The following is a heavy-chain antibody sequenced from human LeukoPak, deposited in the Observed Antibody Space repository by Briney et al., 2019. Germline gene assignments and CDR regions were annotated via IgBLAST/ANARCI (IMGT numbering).Heavy chain of an antibody. CDR2: ISGSGVST. V-gene: IGHV3-23*01. Sequence: GGSLRLPCAASGFTFSYYTMTWVRQAPGKGLEWVSGISGSGVSTYYADSVKGRFTISRDNSKNTLYLQMNSLRVEDTAVYYCAKDFDYGSGSYYPDYWGQGTLVTVSS. CDR3: AKDFDYGSGSYYPDY. D-gene: IGHD3-10*01. CDR1: GFTFSYYT. J-gene: IGHJ4*02.